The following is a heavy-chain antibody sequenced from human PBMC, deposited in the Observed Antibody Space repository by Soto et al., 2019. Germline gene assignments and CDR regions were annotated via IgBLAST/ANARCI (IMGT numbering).Heavy chain of an antibody. J-gene: IGHJ5*02. CDR1: GGSISTSRSY. V-gene: IGHV4-39*01. CDR3: ARQPTTGDTDLWFDP. D-gene: IGHD2-21*01. CDR2: IFYGGST. Sequence: TLSLTCSVSGGSISTSRSYWAWIRQPPGKGLEWLANIFYGGSTFYNPSLASRVSVSVDTSKNEFSLKLRSVTAADTAVYYCARQPTTGDTDLWFDPWGQGTLVTVSS.